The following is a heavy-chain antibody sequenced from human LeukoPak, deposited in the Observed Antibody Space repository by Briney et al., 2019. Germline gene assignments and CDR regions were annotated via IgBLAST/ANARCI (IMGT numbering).Heavy chain of an antibody. Sequence: GASVKVSCKASGGTLSRFAISWVRQAPGQGLEWMGGIIAIFGTANYAQKFQGRVTITADKSTSTAYMELSSLRSEDTAVYYCARDPIAAAGMVFLGWGQGTLVTVSS. CDR2: IIAIFGTA. CDR3: ARDPIAAAGMVFLG. J-gene: IGHJ4*02. V-gene: IGHV1-69*06. CDR1: GGTLSRFA. D-gene: IGHD6-13*01.